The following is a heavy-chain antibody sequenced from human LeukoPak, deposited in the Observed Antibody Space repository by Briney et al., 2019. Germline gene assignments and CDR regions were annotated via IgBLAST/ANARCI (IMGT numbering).Heavy chain of an antibody. V-gene: IGHV3-23*01. CDR1: GFTFSSYA. CDR3: AKDPRVLGYCSSTSCPADYYYYYGMDV. CDR2: ISSSGGST. D-gene: IGHD2-2*01. J-gene: IGHJ6*02. Sequence: PGGSLRLSCAASGFTFSSYAMSWVRQAPGKGLEWVSAISSSGGSTYYADSVKGRFTISRDNSKNTLYLQMNSLRAEDTAVYYCAKDPRVLGYCSSTSCPADYYYYYGMDVWGQGTAVTVSS.